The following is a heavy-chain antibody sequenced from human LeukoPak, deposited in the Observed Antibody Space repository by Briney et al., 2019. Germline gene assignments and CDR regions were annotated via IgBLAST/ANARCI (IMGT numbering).Heavy chain of an antibody. Sequence: GSSVKVSCKASGGTFSSYAISWVRQATGQGLEWMGGIIPIFGTANYAQKFQGRVTITADKSTSTAYMELSSLRSEDTAVYYCARFIAAAGPFYYYYYMDVWGKGTTVTVSS. CDR1: GGTFSSYA. J-gene: IGHJ6*03. D-gene: IGHD6-13*01. CDR3: ARFIAAAGPFYYYYYMDV. V-gene: IGHV1-69*06. CDR2: IIPIFGTA.